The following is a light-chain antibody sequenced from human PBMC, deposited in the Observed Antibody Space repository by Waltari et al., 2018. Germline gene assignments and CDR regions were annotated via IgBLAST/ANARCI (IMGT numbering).Light chain of an antibody. V-gene: IGKV3-20*01. CDR2: GAS. J-gene: IGKJ1*01. Sequence: EIVLTQSPGTLSLSPGDRGTLSCRASQSVSRCLAWYQQKPGQAPRLLIYGASTRATGIPDRFSGSGSGTDFSLTISRLEPEDFAVYYCQKYDRLPATFGQGTKVEIK. CDR1: QSVSRC. CDR3: QKYDRLPAT.